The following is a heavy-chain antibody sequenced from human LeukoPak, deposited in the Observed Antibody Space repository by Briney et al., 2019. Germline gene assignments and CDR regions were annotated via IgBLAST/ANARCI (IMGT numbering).Heavy chain of an antibody. J-gene: IGHJ6*02. CDR3: ARGWQSMTAYYYDSSGYYPPYYGMDV. D-gene: IGHD3-22*01. V-gene: IGHV1-18*01. CDR2: ISAYNGNT. CDR1: GYTFTSYG. Sequence: GASVKVSCKASGYTFTSYGISWVRQAPGQGLEWMGWISAYNGNTNYAQKLQGRVTMTTDTSTSTAYMELRSLRSDDTAVYYCARGWQSMTAYYYDSSGYYPPYYGMDVWGQGTTDTVSS.